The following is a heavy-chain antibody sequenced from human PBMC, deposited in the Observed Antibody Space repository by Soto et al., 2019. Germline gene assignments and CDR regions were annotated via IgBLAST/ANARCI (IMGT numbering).Heavy chain of an antibody. CDR2: IRSKANSYAT. V-gene: IGHV3-73*01. CDR3: TRGSSWPDY. CDR1: GFTFSGSA. J-gene: IGHJ4*02. Sequence: GGSLRLSWAASGFTFSGSAMHWVRQASGKGLEWVGRIRSKANSYATAYAASVKGRFTISRDDSKNTAYLQVNSLKTEDTAVYYCTRGSSWPDYWGQGTLVTVSS. D-gene: IGHD6-13*01.